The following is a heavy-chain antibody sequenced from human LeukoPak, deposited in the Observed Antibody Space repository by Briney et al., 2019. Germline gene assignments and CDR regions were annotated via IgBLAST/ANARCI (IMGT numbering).Heavy chain of an antibody. CDR3: ARPFGYYGSGSYYRGRWFDP. Sequence: RASETLSLTCTVSGGSISSYYWSWIRQPPGKGLEWIGYIYYSGSTNYNPSLKSRVTISVDTSKNQFSLKLSSVTAADTAVYYCARPFGYYGSGSYYRGRWFDPWGQGTLVTVSS. V-gene: IGHV4-59*12. CDR1: GGSISSYY. J-gene: IGHJ5*02. CDR2: IYYSGST. D-gene: IGHD3-10*01.